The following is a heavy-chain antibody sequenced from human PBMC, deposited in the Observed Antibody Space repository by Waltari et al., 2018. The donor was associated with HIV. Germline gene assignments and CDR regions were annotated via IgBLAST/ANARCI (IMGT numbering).Heavy chain of an antibody. CDR1: GFTFSSYS. CDR2: ISSSSSTI. J-gene: IGHJ4*02. CDR3: ARVIESTIVVVTAPSDY. V-gene: IGHV3-48*04. D-gene: IGHD2-21*02. Sequence: EVQLVESGGGLVQPGGSLRLSCAASGFTFSSYSMNWVRQAPGKGLEWVSYISSSSSTIYYADSVKGRFTISRDNAKNSLYLQMNSLRAEDTAVYYCARVIESTIVVVTAPSDYWGQGTLVTVSS.